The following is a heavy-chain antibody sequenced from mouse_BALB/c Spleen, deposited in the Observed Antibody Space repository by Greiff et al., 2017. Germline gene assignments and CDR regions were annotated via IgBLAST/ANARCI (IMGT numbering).Heavy chain of an antibody. V-gene: IGHV1-14*01. J-gene: IGHJ1*01. CDR2: INPYNDGT. CDR3: ARGGGKLPFDV. CDR1: GYTFTSYV. Sequence: EVQLQESGPELVKPGASVKMSCKASGYTFTSYVMHWVKQKPGQGLEWIGYINPYNDGTKYNEKFKGKATLTSDKSSSTAYMEISSLTSEDSAVYYCARGGGKLPFDVWGAGTTVTVSS.